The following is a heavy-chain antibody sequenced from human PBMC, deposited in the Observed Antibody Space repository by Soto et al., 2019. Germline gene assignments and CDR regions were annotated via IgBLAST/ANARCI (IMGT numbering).Heavy chain of an antibody. D-gene: IGHD6-25*01. CDR2: IWYDGSNK. CDR1: GFTFSSYG. V-gene: IGHV3-33*01. Sequence: GGSLRLSCAASGFTFSSYGMHWVRQAPGKGLEWVAVIWYDGSNKYYADSVKGRFTISRDNSKNTLYLQMNSLRAEDTAVYYCARDRWVYSSGWYYFYDWGKGTLVTVSS. CDR3: ARDRWVYSSGWYYFYD. J-gene: IGHJ4*02.